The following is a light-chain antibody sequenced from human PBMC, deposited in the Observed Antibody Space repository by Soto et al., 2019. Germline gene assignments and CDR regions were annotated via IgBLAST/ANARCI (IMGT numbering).Light chain of an antibody. Sequence: DIEVTQSPSSLSASVGDSVTITCRASQRISPYSNWYQQKPGKAAKLLVYVAFNLQGGVPSRFSGSGSGTDIALTIYSLQPGDSATYYCQQTLSTPLAFGGGTKVDIK. V-gene: IGKV1-39*01. CDR1: QRISPY. J-gene: IGKJ4*01. CDR3: QQTLSTPLA. CDR2: VAF.